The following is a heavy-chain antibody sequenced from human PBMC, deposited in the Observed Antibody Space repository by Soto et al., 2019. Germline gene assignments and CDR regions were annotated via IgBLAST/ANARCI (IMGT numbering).Heavy chain of an antibody. V-gene: IGHV3-48*02. CDR1: GFAFSGHT. CDR2: IGNTLDTI. CDR3: ESGDCSGGSSYGIDV. Sequence: EVQLVESGGGLVQPGGSLRLSCAASGFAFSGHTMNWVRQAPGKGLEWVAYIGNTLDTIYYADSVKGRFIISRDDAMKSVFLHMSRLRDDDTDVYYCESGDCSGGSSYGIDVWGRGTTCTVAS. J-gene: IGHJ6*02. D-gene: IGHD2-15*01.